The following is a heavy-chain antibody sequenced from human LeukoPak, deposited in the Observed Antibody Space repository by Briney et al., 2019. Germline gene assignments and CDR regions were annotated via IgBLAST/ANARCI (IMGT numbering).Heavy chain of an antibody. Sequence: ASVKVSCKASGYTFTGYYMHWVRQAPGQGLEWMGRINPNSGGTNYAQKFQGRVTMTRDTSISTAYMELSRLRSDDTAVYYCARSYCSSTSCSLRRFDYWGQGTLVTVSS. V-gene: IGHV1-2*06. CDR2: INPNSGGT. CDR3: ARSYCSSTSCSLRRFDY. D-gene: IGHD2-2*01. J-gene: IGHJ4*02. CDR1: GYTFTGYY.